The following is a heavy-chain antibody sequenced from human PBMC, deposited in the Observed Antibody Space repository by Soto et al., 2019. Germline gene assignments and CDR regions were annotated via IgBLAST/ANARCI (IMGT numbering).Heavy chain of an antibody. J-gene: IGHJ4*02. CDR3: ASSLLTPFDY. V-gene: IGHV3-23*01. CDR1: GFTLSSHA. Sequence: EVQLLESGGGLVQPGGSLRLSCAASGFTLSSHAMSWVRQAPGRGLEWVSSIRDNGENTYSADSVRGRFTISRDSSKNTLYLQMNSLRAEDTAVYYCASSLLTPFDYWGQGTLVTVSS. CDR2: IRDNGENT. D-gene: IGHD7-27*01.